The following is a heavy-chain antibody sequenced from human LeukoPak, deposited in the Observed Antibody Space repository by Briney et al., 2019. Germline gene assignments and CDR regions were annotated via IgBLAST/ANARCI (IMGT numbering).Heavy chain of an antibody. V-gene: IGHV3-7*04. CDR1: GFIFSDYA. D-gene: IGHD2-15*01. J-gene: IGHJ4*02. CDR2: IKQDGSEK. Sequence: PGGSLRLSCAASGFIFSDYAMSWVRQAPGKGLEWVANIKQDGSEKYYADSVKGRFTMSRDNAKNSVFLQMNSLRVEDTAVYFCVRDYCSGVTCYDGYWGQGKLVTVST. CDR3: VRDYCSGVTCYDGY.